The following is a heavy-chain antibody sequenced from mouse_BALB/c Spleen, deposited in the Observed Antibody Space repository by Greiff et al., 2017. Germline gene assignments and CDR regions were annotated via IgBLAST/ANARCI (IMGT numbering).Heavy chain of an antibody. D-gene: IGHD2-14*01. CDR2: ISSGSSTI. CDR3: SRNYRYGDYAMDY. J-gene: IGHJ4*01. Sequence: EVHLVESGGGLVQPGGSRKLSCAASGFTFSSFGMHWVRQAPEKGLEWVAYISSGSSTIYYADTLKGRFTISRDNPKNTLFLQMTSLRSEDTAMYYCSRNYRYGDYAMDYWGQGTSVTVSS. V-gene: IGHV5-17*02. CDR1: GFTFSSFG.